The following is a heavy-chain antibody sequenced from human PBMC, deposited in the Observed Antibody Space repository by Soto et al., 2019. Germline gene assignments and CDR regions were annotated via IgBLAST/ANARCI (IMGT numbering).Heavy chain of an antibody. CDR1: GFSLSSSGVG. V-gene: IGHV2-5*02. CDR3: AHSFYCSGGNCYSDY. D-gene: IGHD2-15*01. Sequence: QITLKESGPTLVKPTQTLTLTCTFSGFSLSSSGVGVGWIRQSPGKALEWLALIYWDDDKRYSPSLKSRLTITKDTSKYQVVLTMTNMDPVDTATYYCAHSFYCSGGNCYSDYWGQGTLVTVSS. CDR2: IYWDDDK. J-gene: IGHJ4*02.